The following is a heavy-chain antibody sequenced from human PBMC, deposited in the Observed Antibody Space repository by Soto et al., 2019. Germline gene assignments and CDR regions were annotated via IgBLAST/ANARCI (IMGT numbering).Heavy chain of an antibody. CDR3: VRQATRLRERWPFDF. J-gene: IGHJ4*02. CDR1: GFTFSSYA. V-gene: IGHV3-23*01. D-gene: IGHD6-19*01. Sequence: EVQLLESGGGLEQPGGSLRLSCAASGFTFSSYAMNWVRQAPGKGLEWVSSFGGYGGSTDYADSVKGRFTISRDNSRDTLYLQMNSLRVEDTAVYYCVRQATRLRERWPFDFWGQGTLVTVSS. CDR2: FGGYGGST.